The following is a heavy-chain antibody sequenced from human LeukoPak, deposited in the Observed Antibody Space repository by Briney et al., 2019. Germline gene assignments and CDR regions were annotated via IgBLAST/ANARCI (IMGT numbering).Heavy chain of an antibody. D-gene: IGHD3-22*01. CDR2: ISAYNGNT. V-gene: IGHV1-18*01. J-gene: IGHJ4*02. CDR1: GYTFTSYG. Sequence: ASVTVSCKASGYTFTSYGISWVRQAPGQGLEWMGWISAYNGNTNYAQKLQGRVTMTTDTSTSTAYMELRSLRSDDTAVYYCARAHYYDSSGYYPADYWGQGTLVTVSS. CDR3: ARAHYYDSSGYYPADY.